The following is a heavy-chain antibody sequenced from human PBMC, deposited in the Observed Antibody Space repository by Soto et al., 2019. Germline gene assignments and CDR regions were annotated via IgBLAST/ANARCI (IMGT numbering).Heavy chain of an antibody. J-gene: IGHJ3*02. CDR2: ISSSSSYI. CDR1: GFTFSSYS. CDR3: ARDTNSGSYDAFDI. D-gene: IGHD3-10*01. V-gene: IGHV3-21*01. Sequence: GGSLRLSCAASGFTFSSYSMNWVRQAPGKGLEWVSSISSSSSYIYYADSVKGRFTISRDNAKNSLYLQMNSLRAEATAVYYCARDTNSGSYDAFDIWGQGTMVTVSS.